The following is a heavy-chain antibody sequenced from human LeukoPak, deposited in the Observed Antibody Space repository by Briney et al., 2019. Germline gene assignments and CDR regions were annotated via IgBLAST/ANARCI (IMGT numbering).Heavy chain of an antibody. J-gene: IGHJ5*02. CDR1: GGSFSGYY. CDR2: INHSGST. CDR3: ARGKVGATGNWFDP. D-gene: IGHD1-26*01. V-gene: IGHV4-34*01. Sequence: SETLSLTCAVYGGSFSGYYWSWIRQPPGEGLEWIGEINHSGSTNYNPSLKSRVTISVDTSKNQFSLKLSSVTAADTAVYYCARGKVGATGNWFDPWGQGTLVTVSS.